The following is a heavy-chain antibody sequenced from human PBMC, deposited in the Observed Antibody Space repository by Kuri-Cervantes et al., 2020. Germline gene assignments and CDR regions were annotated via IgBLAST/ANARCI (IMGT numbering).Heavy chain of an antibody. D-gene: IGHD2-15*01. CDR3: ARGDNYYYYGMDV. CDR2: IYHSGST. J-gene: IGHJ6*02. CDR1: GGSISSGGYS. Sequence: LRLSCAVSGGSISSGGYSWSWIRQPPGKGLEWIGYIYHSGSTYYNPSLKSRVTISVDTSKNQFSLKLSSVTAADTAVYYCARGDNYYYYGMDVWGQGTTVTVSS. V-gene: IGHV4-30-2*01.